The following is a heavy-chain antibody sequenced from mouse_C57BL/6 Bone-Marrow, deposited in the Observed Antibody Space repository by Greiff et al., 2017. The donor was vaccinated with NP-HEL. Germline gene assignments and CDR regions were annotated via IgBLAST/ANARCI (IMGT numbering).Heavy chain of an antibody. CDR3: AREYYGSSYDWYFDV. D-gene: IGHD1-1*01. CDR2: IYPGDGDT. Sequence: VKLQRSGPELVKPGASVKISCKASGYAFSSSWMNWVKQRPGKGLEWIGRIYPGDGDTNYNGKFKGKATLTADKSSSTAYMQLSSLTSEDSAVYFCAREYYGSSYDWYFDVWGTGTTVTVSS. CDR1: GYAFSSSW. J-gene: IGHJ1*03. V-gene: IGHV1-82*01.